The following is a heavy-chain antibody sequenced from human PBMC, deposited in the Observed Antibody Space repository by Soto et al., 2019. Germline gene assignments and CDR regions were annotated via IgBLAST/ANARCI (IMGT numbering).Heavy chain of an antibody. J-gene: IGHJ5*02. CDR1: GFTFSSYS. CDR3: ARDHCSSTSCYPNWLDP. CDR2: ISSSSSYI. Sequence: GGSLRLSCAASGFTFSSYSMNWVRQAPGKGLEWVSSISSSSSYIYYADSVKGRFTISRDNAKNSLYLQMNSLRAEDTAVYYCARDHCSSTSCYPNWLDPWGQGTLVTVSS. V-gene: IGHV3-21*01. D-gene: IGHD2-2*01.